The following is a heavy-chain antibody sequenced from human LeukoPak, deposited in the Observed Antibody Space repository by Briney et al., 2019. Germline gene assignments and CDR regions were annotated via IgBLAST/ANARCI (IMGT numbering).Heavy chain of an antibody. CDR3: AREKGTLIRAMAFEM. Sequence: ASVKVSCKASGYTFTSYYMHWVRQAPGQGLEWMGIINPSGGSTSYAQKFQGRVTMTRDMSTSTVYMELSSLRAEDTAVYYCAREKGTLIRAMAFEMWGQGTMVTVSS. J-gene: IGHJ3*02. D-gene: IGHD3-10*01. CDR1: GYTFTSYY. V-gene: IGHV1-46*01. CDR2: INPSGGST.